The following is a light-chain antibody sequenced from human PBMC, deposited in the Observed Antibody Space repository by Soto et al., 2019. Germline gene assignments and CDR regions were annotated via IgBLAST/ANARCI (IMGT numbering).Light chain of an antibody. CDR3: QSSDSSMSGYV. V-gene: IGLV1-40*02. J-gene: IGLJ1*01. Sequence: QSSTSQPPSXCRAPGQRVTISFTGSISNILAGYYVHWYQHLPVTAPKLLIYGNSNRPSGVPYRFSGSKSVTSASLEITGLKAEDEADYYCQSSDSSMSGYVFGTGTKVT. CDR1: ISNILAGYY. CDR2: GNS.